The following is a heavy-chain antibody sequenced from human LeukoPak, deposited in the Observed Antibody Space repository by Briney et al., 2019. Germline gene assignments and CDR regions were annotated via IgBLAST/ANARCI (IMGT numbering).Heavy chain of an antibody. CDR3: ARIGFSATTSSY. D-gene: IGHD2/OR15-2a*01. CDR2: VSYDENNK. J-gene: IGHJ4*02. Sequence: TGGSLRLSCVVTGITLTTYTMHWVRQTPGKGLEWVAIVSYDENNKYYADSVKGRFTISRDNYKDTVFLQMNDLRREDAALYYCARIGFSATTSSYWGRETRVIVSS. CDR1: GITLTTYT. V-gene: IGHV3-30-3*01.